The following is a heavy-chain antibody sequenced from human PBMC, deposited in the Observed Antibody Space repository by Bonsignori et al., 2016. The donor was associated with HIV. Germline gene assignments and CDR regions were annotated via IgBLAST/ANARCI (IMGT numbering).Heavy chain of an antibody. CDR3: AKDSIGRYGGNSQFDY. V-gene: IGHV3-33*06. D-gene: IGHD4-23*01. CDR2: IWYDGINK. J-gene: IGHJ4*02. Sequence: VRQAPGKGLEWVAVIWYDGINKYYADSVKGRFTISRDNSKNTLYLQMNSLRAEDTAVYYCAKDSIGRYGGNSQFDYWGQGTLVTVSS.